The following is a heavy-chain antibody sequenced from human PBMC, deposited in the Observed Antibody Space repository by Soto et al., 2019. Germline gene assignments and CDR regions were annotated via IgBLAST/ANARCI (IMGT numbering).Heavy chain of an antibody. D-gene: IGHD3-3*01. CDR3: ARGHRPTTIFGVVPRYYYGMDV. CDR1: GGTFSSYA. CDR2: IIPIFGTA. J-gene: IGHJ6*02. V-gene: IGHV1-69*13. Sequence: SVKVSCKASGGTFSSYAISWVRQAPGQGLEWMGGIIPIFGTANYAQKFQGRVTITADESTSTAYMELSSLRSEDTAVYYCARGHRPTTIFGVVPRYYYGMDVWGQGTTVTV.